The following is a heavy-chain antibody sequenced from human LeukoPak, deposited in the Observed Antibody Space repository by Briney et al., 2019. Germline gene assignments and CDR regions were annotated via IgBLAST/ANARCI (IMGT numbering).Heavy chain of an antibody. D-gene: IGHD1/OR15-1a*01. Sequence: GGSLRLSCAASGFTFSNYIMTWVRQAPGKGLEWFSAISGSGMTTYYADSVKGRFTISRDNSKNTVDLHLNSLRAEDTAVFYCAKVDITGTIPRAFDIWGQGTMVTVSS. V-gene: IGHV3-23*01. CDR2: ISGSGMTT. J-gene: IGHJ3*02. CDR3: AKVDITGTIPRAFDI. CDR1: GFTFSNYI.